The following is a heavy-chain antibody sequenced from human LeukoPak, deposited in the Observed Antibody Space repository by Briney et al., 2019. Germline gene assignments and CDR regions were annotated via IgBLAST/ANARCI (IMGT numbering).Heavy chain of an antibody. CDR3: ARAGIVVVPAATSTALDY. Sequence: SVKVSCKASGGTFSSYAISWVRQAPGQGRGWMGGIIPIFGTANYAQTFQGRVTITTDESTSTAYMELSSLRSEDTAVYYCARAGIVVVPAATSTALDYWGQGTLVTVSS. D-gene: IGHD2-2*01. CDR1: GGTFSSYA. V-gene: IGHV1-69*05. J-gene: IGHJ4*02. CDR2: IIPIFGTA.